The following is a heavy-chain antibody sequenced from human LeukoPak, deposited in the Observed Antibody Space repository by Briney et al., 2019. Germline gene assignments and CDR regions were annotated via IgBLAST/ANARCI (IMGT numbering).Heavy chain of an antibody. Sequence: GESLKISCKGSGYSFTSYWIGWVRQMPGKGLEWMGIIYPGDSDTTYSPSFQGQVTISADKSISTAYLQWSSLKASDTAMYYCARGYCSGGSCYLFDYWGQGTLVTVSS. D-gene: IGHD2-15*01. CDR1: GYSFTSYW. V-gene: IGHV5-51*01. J-gene: IGHJ4*02. CDR2: IYPGDSDT. CDR3: ARGYCSGGSCYLFDY.